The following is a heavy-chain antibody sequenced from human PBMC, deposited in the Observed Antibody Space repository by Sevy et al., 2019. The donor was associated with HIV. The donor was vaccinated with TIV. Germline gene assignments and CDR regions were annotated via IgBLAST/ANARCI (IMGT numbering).Heavy chain of an antibody. V-gene: IGHV3-7*01. D-gene: IGHD3-10*01. CDR1: GFTFSRDW. CDR2: IKAVGSET. Sequence: GGSLRLSCAASGFTFSRDWMTWVRQAPGKGLEWGAKIKAVGSETYSVDSVKGRFSTSRDNAKNALYLQMNSLKAEDTAVYYCARGANNLYNWGQGTLVTVSS. J-gene: IGHJ4*02. CDR3: ARGANNLYN.